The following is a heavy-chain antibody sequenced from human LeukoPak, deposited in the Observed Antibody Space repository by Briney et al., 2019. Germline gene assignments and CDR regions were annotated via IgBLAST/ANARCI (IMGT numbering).Heavy chain of an antibody. Sequence: GGSLRLSCAASGFTFSSYAMSWVRQAPGKGLEWVSAISGSGGSTYYADSVKGRFTISRDNSKNTLYLQMNSLRAEDTAVYYCAKVRAPIILRFLEWVIDYWGQGTLATVSS. V-gene: IGHV3-23*01. D-gene: IGHD3-3*01. CDR2: ISGSGGST. CDR1: GFTFSSYA. J-gene: IGHJ4*02. CDR3: AKVRAPIILRFLEWVIDY.